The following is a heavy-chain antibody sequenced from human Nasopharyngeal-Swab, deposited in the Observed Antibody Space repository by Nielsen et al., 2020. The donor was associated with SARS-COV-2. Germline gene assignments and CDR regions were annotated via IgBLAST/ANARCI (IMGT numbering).Heavy chain of an antibody. CDR3: ARVQGIVVVQPFDY. V-gene: IGHV3-30*04. CDR1: GFTFSSYA. J-gene: IGHJ4*02. Sequence: GGSLRLSCAASGFTFSSYAMHWVRQAPGKGLEWVAVISYDGSNKYYADSMKGRFTISRDNSKNTLYLQMNSLRAEDTAVYYCARVQGIVVVQPFDYWGQGTLVTVSS. D-gene: IGHD3-22*01. CDR2: ISYDGSNK.